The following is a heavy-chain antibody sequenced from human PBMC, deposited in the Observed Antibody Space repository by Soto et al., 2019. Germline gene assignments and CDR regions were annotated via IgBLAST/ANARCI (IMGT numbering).Heavy chain of an antibody. D-gene: IGHD6-13*01. Sequence: GGSLRLSCAASGFTFSSYAMSWVRQAPGKGLEWVSTISGSGGNTYYADSVKGRFTISRDNSKNTLYLQMNSLRAEDTAVYFCAKSSSSWYASYFDCWGQGTLVTVS. CDR3: AKSSSSWYASYFDC. CDR2: ISGSGGNT. J-gene: IGHJ4*02. CDR1: GFTFSSYA. V-gene: IGHV3-23*01.